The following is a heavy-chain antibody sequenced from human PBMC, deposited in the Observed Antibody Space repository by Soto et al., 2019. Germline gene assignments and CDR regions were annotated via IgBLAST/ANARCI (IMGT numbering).Heavy chain of an antibody. Sequence: QVQLVQSGAEVKKPGASVKVSCKASGYTLNTYGITWVRQAPGQGLEWMGWISANNDHTNYPHRPQGRVNMTTDTYTSTAYMELRSLTSDDPAVYYCARGTYFDYWGQGTLVTVST. V-gene: IGHV1-18*01. CDR3: ARGTYFDY. CDR1: GYTLNTYG. J-gene: IGHJ4*02. CDR2: ISANNDHT.